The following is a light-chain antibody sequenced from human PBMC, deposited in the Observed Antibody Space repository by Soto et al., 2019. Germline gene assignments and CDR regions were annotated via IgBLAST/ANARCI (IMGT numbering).Light chain of an antibody. Sequence: DIQLTQSPSFLSASVGDRVTITCRASQGISSYLAWYQQKPGKAPKLLIYAASTLQSGVPSRFSGSGSGTEFTLTISSLQPEDFATYYCQQLNSYPRGLTFGPGTKVDIK. J-gene: IGKJ3*01. CDR1: QGISSY. CDR2: AAS. V-gene: IGKV1-9*01. CDR3: QQLNSYPRGLT.